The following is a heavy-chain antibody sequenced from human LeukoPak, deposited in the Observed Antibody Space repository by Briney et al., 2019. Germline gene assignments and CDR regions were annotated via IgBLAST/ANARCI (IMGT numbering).Heavy chain of an antibody. V-gene: IGHV1-69*13. Sequence: GASVKVSCKASGGTFSSYAISWVRQAPGQGLEWMGGIIPIFGTANYAQKFQGRVTITADESTSTAYMELSSLRSEDTAVYYCAREGGYYDSSGYSNWFDPWGQGTLVTVSS. CDR3: AREGGYYDSSGYSNWFDP. CDR2: IIPIFGTA. CDR1: GGTFSSYA. J-gene: IGHJ5*02. D-gene: IGHD3-22*01.